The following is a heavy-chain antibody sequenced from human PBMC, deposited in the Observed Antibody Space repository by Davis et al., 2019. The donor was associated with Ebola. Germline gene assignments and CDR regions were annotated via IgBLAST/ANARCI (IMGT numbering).Heavy chain of an antibody. Sequence: GESLKISCAASGFTFSSYWMSWVRQAPGKGPEWVSSISSSASYKNYADSVKGRFTISRDDAKKSLYLQMDSLRVEDTAVYYCAQQLGDYGGNALRYWGQGTLVTVSS. V-gene: IGHV3-21*05. J-gene: IGHJ4*02. CDR1: GFTFSSYW. D-gene: IGHD4-23*01. CDR3: AQQLGDYGGNALRY. CDR2: ISSSASYK.